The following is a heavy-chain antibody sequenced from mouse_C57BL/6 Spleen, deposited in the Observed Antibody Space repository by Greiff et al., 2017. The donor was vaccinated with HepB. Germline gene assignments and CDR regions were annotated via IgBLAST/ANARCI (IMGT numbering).Heavy chain of an antibody. CDR1: GFSFNTYA. J-gene: IGHJ4*01. CDR3: VTYYYAMDY. CDR2: IRSKSNNYAT. V-gene: IGHV10-1*01. Sequence: EVKLQESGGGLVQPKGSLKLSCAASGFSFNTYAMNWVRQAPGKGLEWVARIRSKSNNYATYYADSVKDRFTISRDDSESMLYLQMNNLKTEDTAMYYCVTYYYAMDYWGQGTSVTVSS.